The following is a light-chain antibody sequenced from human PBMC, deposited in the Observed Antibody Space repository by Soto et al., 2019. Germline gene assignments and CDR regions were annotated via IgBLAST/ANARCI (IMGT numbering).Light chain of an antibody. Sequence: DIQMTQSPSSLSASVGDRVTITCRASQSISSYLNWYQQKPGKAPKLLIYAASSLQSGVPSRFRGSGSGTDFTLTISSLQPEDVATYYGQQSYSTPRTLGQATKVEIK. J-gene: IGKJ1*01. CDR2: AAS. CDR3: QQSYSTPRT. V-gene: IGKV1-39*01. CDR1: QSISSY.